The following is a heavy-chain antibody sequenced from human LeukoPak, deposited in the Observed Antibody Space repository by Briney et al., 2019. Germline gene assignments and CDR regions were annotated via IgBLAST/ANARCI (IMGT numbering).Heavy chain of an antibody. CDR2: ISAYNGNT. J-gene: IGHJ3*02. CDR1: GYTFNGHY. V-gene: IGHV1-18*04. CDR3: ARGPYSYDSSGAFDI. Sequence: GASVKVSCKASGYTFNGHYMHWVRQAPGQGLEWMGWISAYNGNTNYAQKLQGRVTMTTDTSTSTAYMELRSLRSDDTAVYFCARGPYSYDSSGAFDIWGRGTMVTVSS. D-gene: IGHD3-22*01.